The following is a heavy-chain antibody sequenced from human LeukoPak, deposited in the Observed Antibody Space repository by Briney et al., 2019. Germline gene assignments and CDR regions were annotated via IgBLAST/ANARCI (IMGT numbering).Heavy chain of an antibody. V-gene: IGHV4-38-2*01. J-gene: IGHJ5*02. Sequence: PSGTLSLTCAVSGYSIISGYYWGWIRQPPGKGLEWIGTIRHSGTTYYNPSLKSRVTISIDSSKNQFSLKLTSVTAADTAVVYCARAEGEIYYRSGSNNWFDPWGQGTLVTVSS. CDR3: ARAEGEIYYRSGSNNWFDP. CDR1: GYSIISGYY. CDR2: IRHSGTT. D-gene: IGHD3-10*01.